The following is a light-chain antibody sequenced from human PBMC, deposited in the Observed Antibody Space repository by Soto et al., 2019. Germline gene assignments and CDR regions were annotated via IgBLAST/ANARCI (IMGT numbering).Light chain of an antibody. J-gene: IGLJ3*02. CDR1: SSDVGGYNY. Sequence: QSALTQPASVSGSPGQSITISCTGTSSDVGGYNYVSWYQHHPGKDPKLLIYEVSNRPSGISNRFSGSKSGNTASLTISGLQSEDEADYYCTSFTATYTLVFGGGTKVTVL. CDR3: TSFTATYTLV. V-gene: IGLV2-14*01. CDR2: EVS.